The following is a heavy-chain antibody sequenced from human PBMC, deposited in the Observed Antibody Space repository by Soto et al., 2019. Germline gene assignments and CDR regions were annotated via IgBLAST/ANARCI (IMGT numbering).Heavy chain of an antibody. J-gene: IGHJ4*02. CDR3: AINERRGYSYGVDFDN. CDR1: GFTFGSYS. D-gene: IGHD5-18*01. Sequence: AGSLKLSSAASGFTFGSYSTNWVRQAPGKGLEWVAVSWFDGSNKYYADSVKGRFTISRDNSKNTLYLQMHTLRAEDTAVYYCAINERRGYSYGVDFDNWGQGTLVTVSS. V-gene: IGHV3-33*01. CDR2: SWFDGSNK.